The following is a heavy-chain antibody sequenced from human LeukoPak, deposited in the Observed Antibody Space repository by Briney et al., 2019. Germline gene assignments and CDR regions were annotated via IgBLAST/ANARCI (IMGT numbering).Heavy chain of an antibody. CDR1: GYTLTELS. CDR2: FDPEDGET. V-gene: IGHV1-24*01. CDR3: ATDYSRPATSDAFDI. Sequence: ASVKVSCKVSGYTLTELSMHWVRQAPGKGLEWMGGFDPEDGETIYAQKFQGRVTMTEDTSTDTAYMELSSLRSEDTAVYYCATDYSRPATSDAFDIWGQGTMVTVSS. J-gene: IGHJ3*02. D-gene: IGHD4-11*01.